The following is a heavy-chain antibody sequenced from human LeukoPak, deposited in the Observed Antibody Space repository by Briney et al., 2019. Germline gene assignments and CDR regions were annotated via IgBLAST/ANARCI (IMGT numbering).Heavy chain of an antibody. CDR2: IYSDGNT. J-gene: IGHJ4*02. CDR3: ARDTGGDFDS. CDR1: GFSVSSNY. V-gene: IGHV3-53*01. Sequence: GGSLRLSCAASGFSVSSNYMTWVRQAPGKGLEWVSVIYSDGNTYYADSVKGRFTISRDNSKNALYLQMNSLRTEDTAVYYCARDTGGDFDSWGQGTLVTVSS. D-gene: IGHD1-14*01.